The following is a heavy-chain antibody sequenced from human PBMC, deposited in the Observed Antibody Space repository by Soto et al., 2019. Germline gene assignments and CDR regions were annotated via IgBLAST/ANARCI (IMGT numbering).Heavy chain of an antibody. CDR3: AIPGAGDFDY. CDR2: IYHSGTT. V-gene: IGHV4-4*02. CDR1: GASISNTNW. J-gene: IGHJ4*02. D-gene: IGHD6-13*01. Sequence: QVQLQESGPGLVEPSGTLSLTCAVSGASISNTNWWSWVRQPPGKGLEWIGEIYHSGTTNCDPSLKSRVTISVDKSKNQFSLKLSSVTAADTALYYCAIPGAGDFDYWGQGTLVTVSS.